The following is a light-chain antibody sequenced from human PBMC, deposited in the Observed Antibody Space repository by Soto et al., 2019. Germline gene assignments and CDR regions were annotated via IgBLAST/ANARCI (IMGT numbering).Light chain of an antibody. CDR3: TSYTNSISSYV. V-gene: IGLV2-14*01. Sequence: QSVLTQPASVSGSPGQSITISCTGTSSDVGGYNYVSWYQQHPGKAPKLMIYDLSNRPSGVSNRFSGSKSGNTASLTISGLQAEDEADYYCTSYTNSISSYVFGTGTMVTVL. CDR2: DLS. CDR1: SSDVGGYNY. J-gene: IGLJ1*01.